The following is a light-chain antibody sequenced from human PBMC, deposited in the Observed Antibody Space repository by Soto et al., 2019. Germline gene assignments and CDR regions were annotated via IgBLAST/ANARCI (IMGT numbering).Light chain of an antibody. Sequence: QSALTQPPSVSGSPGQSVTISCTGTSSDVGGYDYVSWYQQHPGKAPKLMIYDVSKRPSGVPDRFSGFKSGNTASLTISGLQAEDEADYYCCSYAGSYASDYVFGAGTKLTVL. CDR1: SSDVGGYDY. V-gene: IGLV2-11*01. J-gene: IGLJ1*01. CDR3: CSYAGSYASDYV. CDR2: DVS.